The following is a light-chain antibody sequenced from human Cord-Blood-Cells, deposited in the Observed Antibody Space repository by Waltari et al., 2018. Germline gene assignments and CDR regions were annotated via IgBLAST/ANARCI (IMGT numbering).Light chain of an antibody. CDR1: SSDAGSYNL. CDR2: EGS. J-gene: IGLJ1*01. V-gene: IGLV2-23*01. CDR3: CSYAGSSTYV. Sequence: QSALTQPASVSGSPGQSFTISCTGTSSDAGSYNLVSWYQQHPGKAPELMIYEGSKRPSGVSNRFSGSKSGNTASLTISGLQAEDEADYYCCSYAGSSTYVFGTGTKVTVL.